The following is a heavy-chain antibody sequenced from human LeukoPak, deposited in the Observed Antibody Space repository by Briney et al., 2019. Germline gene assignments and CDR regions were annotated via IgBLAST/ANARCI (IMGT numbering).Heavy chain of an antibody. V-gene: IGHV3-23*01. CDR2: ISGSGGST. CDR3: ANLSPYYYDSSGYERKVDY. J-gene: IGHJ4*02. CDR1: GFTFSAYH. D-gene: IGHD3-22*01. Sequence: GGSLRLSCAASGFTFSAYHINWVRQAPGKGLEWVSAISGSGGSTYYADSVKGRFTISRDNSKNTLYLQMNSLRAEDTAVYYCANLSPYYYDSSGYERKVDYWGQGTLVTVSS.